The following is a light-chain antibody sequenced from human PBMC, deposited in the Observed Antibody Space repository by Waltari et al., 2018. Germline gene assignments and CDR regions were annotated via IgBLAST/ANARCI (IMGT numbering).Light chain of an antibody. CDR1: HLGEQF. J-gene: IGLJ2*01. CDR2: PDD. CDR3: HTWTYNTVL. Sequence: SHELTQPPSVSVSPGQTANITCSGRHLGEQFVCWFQQRPGQSHLLVIYPDDKRRPGFPERFSGSNSGKTATLTISGTQAMDEGVYDCHTWTYNTVLFGGGTKLTVL. V-gene: IGLV3-1*01.